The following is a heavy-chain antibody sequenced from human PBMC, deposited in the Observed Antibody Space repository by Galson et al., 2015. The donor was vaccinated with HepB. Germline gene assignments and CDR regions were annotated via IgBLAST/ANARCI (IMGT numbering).Heavy chain of an antibody. CDR2: IYYRGST. CDR1: GGPISNYY. J-gene: IGHJ5*02. CDR3: ATFYGDYGGINL. D-gene: IGHD4-17*01. Sequence: SETLSLTCSVSGGPISNYYWTWIRQPPGKGLEWIGYIYYRGSTKYNPSLRSRVTISMDTSKNQFSLNLKSVTAADTAIYYCATFYGDYGGINLWGQGTLVTVSS. V-gene: IGHV4-59*01.